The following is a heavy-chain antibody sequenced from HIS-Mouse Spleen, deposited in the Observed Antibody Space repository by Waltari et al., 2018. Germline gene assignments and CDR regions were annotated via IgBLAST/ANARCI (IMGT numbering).Heavy chain of an antibody. V-gene: IGHV4-39*07. Sequence: QLQLQESGPGLVTPSETLSLTCTVSGGSISSSSSYWLWIRQPPGKGLEWIGSIYYSGSTYYNPSLKSRVTISVDTSKNQFSLKLSSVTAADTAVYYCAREIPYSSSWYDWYFDLWGRGTLVTVSS. J-gene: IGHJ2*01. D-gene: IGHD6-13*01. CDR1: GGSISSSSSY. CDR2: IYYSGST. CDR3: AREIPYSSSWYDWYFDL.